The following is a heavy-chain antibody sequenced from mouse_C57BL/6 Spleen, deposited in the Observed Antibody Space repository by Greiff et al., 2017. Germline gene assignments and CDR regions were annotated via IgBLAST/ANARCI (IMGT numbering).Heavy chain of an antibody. CDR2: ISDGGSYT. J-gene: IGHJ2*01. Sequence: EVQVVESGGGLVKPGGSLKLSCAASGFTFSSYAMSWVRQTPEKRLEWVATISDGGSYTYYPDNVKGRFTISRDNAKNNLYLQMSHLKSEDTAMYYCARDYYGSSQYYFDYWGQGTTLTVSS. CDR1: GFTFSSYA. D-gene: IGHD1-1*01. CDR3: ARDYYGSSQYYFDY. V-gene: IGHV5-4*01.